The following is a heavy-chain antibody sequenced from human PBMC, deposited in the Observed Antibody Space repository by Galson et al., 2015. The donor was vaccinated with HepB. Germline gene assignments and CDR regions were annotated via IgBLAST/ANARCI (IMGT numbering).Heavy chain of an antibody. CDR2: IWYDGSNK. D-gene: IGHD3-10*01. V-gene: IGHV3-33*08. J-gene: IGHJ6*02. CDR1: GFTFSSYG. Sequence: SLRLSCAASGFTFSSYGMHWVRQAPGKGLEWVAVIWYDGSNKYYADSVKGRFTISRDNSKNTLYLQMNSLRAEDTAVYYCARGDSSLLLWFGELLPSFDYYYGMDVWGQGTTVTVSS. CDR3: ARGDSSLLLWFGELLPSFDYYYGMDV.